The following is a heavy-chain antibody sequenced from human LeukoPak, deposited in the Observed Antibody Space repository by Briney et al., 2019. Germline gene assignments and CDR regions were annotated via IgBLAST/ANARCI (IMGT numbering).Heavy chain of an antibody. D-gene: IGHD2-15*01. CDR3: ARQGGHYFDY. Sequence: SETLSLTCAVYGGSFSGYYWSWIRQPPGKGLEWIGEINHSGSTNYNPSLKSRVTISVDTSKNQFSLKLSSVTAADTAVYYCARQGGHYFDYWGQGTLVTVSS. CDR1: GGSFSGYY. J-gene: IGHJ4*02. V-gene: IGHV4-34*01. CDR2: INHSGST.